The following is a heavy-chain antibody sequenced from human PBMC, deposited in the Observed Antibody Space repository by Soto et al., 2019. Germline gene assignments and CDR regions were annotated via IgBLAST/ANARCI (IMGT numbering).Heavy chain of an antibody. D-gene: IGHD3-16*02. CDR1: RGSICGSSYY. V-gene: IGHV4-39*01. CDR2: SCYSGSP. Sequence: PSETISFRRTVSRGSICGSSYYWGWIRQPPGKGLEWIGSSCYSGSPYYNPSLKSRVTISVXTSKKHSFLKLSSVTAADTDVYYCARRAYDYVWGSDRTGGMEGGGQGATVTVSS. J-gene: IGHJ6*02. CDR3: ARRAYDYVWGSDRTGGMEG.